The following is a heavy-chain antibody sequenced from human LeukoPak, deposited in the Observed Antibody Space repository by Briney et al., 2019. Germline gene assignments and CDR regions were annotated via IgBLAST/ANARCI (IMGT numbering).Heavy chain of an antibody. D-gene: IGHD4-17*01. J-gene: IGHJ4*02. CDR3: AKGLPVYGDYPQGLDY. Sequence: GGSLRLSCAASGFTFSSYGMHWVRQAPGKGLEWVAVIWYDGSNKYYADSVKGRFTISRDNSKNTLYLQMNSLRAEDTAVYYCAKGLPVYGDYPQGLDYWGQGTLVTVSS. CDR1: GFTFSSYG. V-gene: IGHV3-33*06. CDR2: IWYDGSNK.